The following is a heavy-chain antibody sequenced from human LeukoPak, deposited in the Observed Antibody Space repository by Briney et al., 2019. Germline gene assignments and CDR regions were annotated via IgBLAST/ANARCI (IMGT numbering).Heavy chain of an antibody. CDR2: ISSSSSYI. V-gene: IGHV3-21*01. CDR1: GFTFSSYS. CDR3: ARSVSDYGGNYYFDY. J-gene: IGHJ4*02. D-gene: IGHD4-23*01. Sequence: GGSLRLSCAASGFTFSSYSMNWVRQAPGKGLEWVSSISSSSSYIYYADSVKGRFTISRDNAKNSLYLQMNSLRAEDTVVYYCARSVSDYGGNYYFDYWGQGTLVTVSS.